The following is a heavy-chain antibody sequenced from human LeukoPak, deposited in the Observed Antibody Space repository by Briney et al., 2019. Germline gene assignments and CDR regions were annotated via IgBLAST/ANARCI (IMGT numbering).Heavy chain of an antibody. CDR2: INPNNGAT. V-gene: IGHV1-2*06. D-gene: IGHD1-26*01. CDR3: TRESGSYHGNDY. Sequence: ASVKVSCKASGYTFAGYYMHWVRQAPGQGLEWMGRINPNNGATNYAQKLQGRVTITGDTSISTAYMELSSLRSDDTAVYYCTRESGSYHGNDYWGQGTLVTVSS. J-gene: IGHJ4*02. CDR1: GYTFAGYY.